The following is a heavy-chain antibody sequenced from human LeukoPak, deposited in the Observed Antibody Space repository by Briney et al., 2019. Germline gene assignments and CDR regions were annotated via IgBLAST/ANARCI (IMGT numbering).Heavy chain of an antibody. Sequence: GGSLRLSCAASGRYWMHWVLQAPGKGLVWVSHINSDGSWTSYADSVKGRFTISKDNAKNTVYLQMSNLRAEDTAVYYCVSFYETYWGRGTLVTVSS. CDR3: VSFYETY. J-gene: IGHJ4*02. V-gene: IGHV3-74*01. D-gene: IGHD2/OR15-2a*01. CDR1: GRYW. CDR2: INSDGSWT.